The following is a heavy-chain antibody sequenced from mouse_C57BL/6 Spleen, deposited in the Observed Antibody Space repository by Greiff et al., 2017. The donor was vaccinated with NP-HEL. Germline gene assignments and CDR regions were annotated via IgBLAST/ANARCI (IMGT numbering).Heavy chain of an antibody. D-gene: IGHD1-1*01. CDR2: IDPSSGGT. V-gene: IGHV1-72*01. Sequence: VQLQQPGAELVKPGASVKLSCKASGYTFTSYWMHWVKQRPGRGLEWIGRIDPSSGGTKYNEKFKGKATLTVDKPSSTAYMQLSSLTSEDSAVEYCAREDGSSPFAYWGQGTLVTVSA. CDR1: GYTFTSYW. J-gene: IGHJ3*01. CDR3: AREDGSSPFAY.